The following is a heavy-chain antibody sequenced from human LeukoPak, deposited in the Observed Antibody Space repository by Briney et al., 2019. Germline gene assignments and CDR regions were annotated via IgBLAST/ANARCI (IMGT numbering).Heavy chain of an antibody. J-gene: IGHJ4*02. D-gene: IGHD2-8*01. CDR1: GFTFSSYG. V-gene: IGHV3-21*01. CDR2: ITEGGYI. CDR3: AHFGTRGDC. Sequence: GRSLRLSCADSGFTFSSYGTYWVRRAPGKGLECVSSITEGGYISYADSVKGRFTISRDNGKNSLYLQMNSLRVEDTAVYYCAHFGTRGDCWGQGARVTVSS.